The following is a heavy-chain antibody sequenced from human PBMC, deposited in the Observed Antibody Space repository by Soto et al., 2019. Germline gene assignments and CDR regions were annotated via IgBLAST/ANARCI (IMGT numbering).Heavy chain of an antibody. J-gene: IGHJ4*02. CDR3: ARGALAAAGTSLYY. Sequence: GGSLRLSCAASGFTVSSNYMSWVRQAPGKGLEWVSVIYSGGSTYYADSVKGRFTISRDNSKNTLYLQMNSLRAEDTAVYYCARGALAAAGTSLYYWGQGTLVTVS. V-gene: IGHV3-66*01. CDR2: IYSGGST. D-gene: IGHD6-13*01. CDR1: GFTVSSNY.